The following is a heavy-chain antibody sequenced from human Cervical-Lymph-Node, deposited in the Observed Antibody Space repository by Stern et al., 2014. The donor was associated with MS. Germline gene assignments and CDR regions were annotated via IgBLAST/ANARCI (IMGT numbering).Heavy chain of an antibody. J-gene: IGHJ4*02. CDR3: ARINGGADGTGVDY. V-gene: IGHV2-70*20. D-gene: IGHD1/OR15-1a*01. CDR2: LDWDGDR. Sequence: QVTLKESGPALVKPTQTLTLSCTFSGFSLTPRGMYVSWVRQSPGKALEWLALLDWDGDRYYATSLKALLSISKVTSKNQVILTMTNRDPVDTGTYYCARINGGADGTGVDYWGQGTLVTGSS. CDR1: GFSLTPRGMY.